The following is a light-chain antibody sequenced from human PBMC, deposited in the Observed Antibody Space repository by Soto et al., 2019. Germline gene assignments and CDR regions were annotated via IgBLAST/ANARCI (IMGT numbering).Light chain of an antibody. CDR3: QQYSNWYT. J-gene: IGKJ2*01. V-gene: IGKV3-15*01. Sequence: EIVMTQSPGTLSVSPGERATLSCRASQSVSSNLAWYQQKPGQAPRLLIYGASTRATGVPARFSGCGSGTEFTLSISSLQSEDFAVYYCQQYSNWYTFGQGTKLEIK. CDR2: GAS. CDR1: QSVSSN.